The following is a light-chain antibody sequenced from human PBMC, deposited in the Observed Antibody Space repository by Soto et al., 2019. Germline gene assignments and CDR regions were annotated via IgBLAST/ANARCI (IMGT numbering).Light chain of an antibody. J-gene: IGKJ2*01. CDR1: QSVSSSY. CDR3: QQYGSSPYT. Sequence: EVVVTESPGTLSLSPGERATLSCRASQSVSSSYLAWYQQKPGQAPRLLIYGASSRATGIPDRFSGSGSGTDFTLTISRLEPEDFAVYYCQQYGSSPYTFGLGTEVDIK. CDR2: GAS. V-gene: IGKV3-20*01.